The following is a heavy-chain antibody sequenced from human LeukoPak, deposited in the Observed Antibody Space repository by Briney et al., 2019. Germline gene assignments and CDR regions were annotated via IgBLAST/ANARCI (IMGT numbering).Heavy chain of an antibody. D-gene: IGHD3-22*01. CDR2: ISGSGSST. V-gene: IGHV3-23*01. CDR1: GFTFSSYA. Sequence: GGSLRLSCVASGFTFSSYAMSWVRQAPGKGLEWVLAISGSGSSTYYADSVKGRFTISRDNSKNTLYLQMNSLRAEDTAVYYCAKDADYYDSSGYRFFDYWGQGTLVTVSS. CDR3: AKDADYYDSSGYRFFDY. J-gene: IGHJ4*02.